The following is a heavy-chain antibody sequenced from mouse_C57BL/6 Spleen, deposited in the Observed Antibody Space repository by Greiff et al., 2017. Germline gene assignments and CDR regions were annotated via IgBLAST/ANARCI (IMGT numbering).Heavy chain of an antibody. CDR2: ISTYYGDA. D-gene: IGHD2-5*01. Sequence: QVQLKQSGPELVRPGVSVKISCKGSGYTFTDYAMHWVKQSHAKSLEWIGVISTYYGDASYNQKFKDKATMTVDKSSSTAYMELARLTSEDSAVYYSARSAYSNYLRYYYAMDYWGQGTSVTVSS. CDR1: GYTFTDYA. CDR3: ARSAYSNYLRYYYAMDY. J-gene: IGHJ4*01. V-gene: IGHV1-67*01.